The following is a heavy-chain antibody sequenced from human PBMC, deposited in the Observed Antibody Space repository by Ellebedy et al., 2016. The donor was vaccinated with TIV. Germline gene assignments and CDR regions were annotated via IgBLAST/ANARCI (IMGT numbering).Heavy chain of an antibody. Sequence: MPSETLSLTCSVSGGSLNPYFWSWIRQPPGKGLEWIGYIYDTGSTNYNPSLKSRVSMSVDTTKKQFSLNLRSVTAADTAVFFCAGGWRKDVGDSFYFDPWGPGILVTVSS. CDR1: GGSLNPYF. CDR3: AGGWRKDVGDSFYFDP. J-gene: IGHJ5*02. CDR2: IYDTGST. D-gene: IGHD2-21*01. V-gene: IGHV4-59*01.